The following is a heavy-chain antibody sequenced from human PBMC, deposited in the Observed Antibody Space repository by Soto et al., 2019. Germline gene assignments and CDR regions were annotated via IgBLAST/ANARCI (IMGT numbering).Heavy chain of an antibody. CDR1: GYTFTGYY. D-gene: IGHD3-10*01. CDR3: AITMVRGVMGYFDY. V-gene: IGHV1-2*02. Sequence: GASVKVSCKASGYTFTGYYMHCVRQAPGQGLEWMGWINPNSGGTNYAQKFQGRVTMTRDTSISTAYMELSRLRSDDTAVYYCAITMVRGVMGYFDYWGQGTPVTVSS. CDR2: INPNSGGT. J-gene: IGHJ4*02.